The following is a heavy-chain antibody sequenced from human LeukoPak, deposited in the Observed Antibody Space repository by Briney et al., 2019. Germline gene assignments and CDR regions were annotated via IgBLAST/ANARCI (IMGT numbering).Heavy chain of an antibody. D-gene: IGHD1-1*01. CDR3: AKDNEGAFDI. Sequence: PGGSLRLSCAASGFTFSDYYMSWIRQAPGKGLEWVSYISSSGTTIYYADSVKGRFIISRDNAKNTLYLQMNSLRAEDTAVYYCAKDNEGAFDIWGQGTMVTVSS. J-gene: IGHJ3*02. CDR1: GFTFSDYY. V-gene: IGHV3-11*01. CDR2: ISSSGTTI.